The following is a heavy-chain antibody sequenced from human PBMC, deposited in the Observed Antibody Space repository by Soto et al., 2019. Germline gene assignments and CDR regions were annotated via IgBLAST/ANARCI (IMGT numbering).Heavy chain of an antibody. V-gene: IGHV1-2*02. Sequence: QVQVLQSGPEVKRPGASVKVSCKASGHTFTGHHMHWVRQAPGQGLEWMGLIDLDIGDTKYAQKFQGRITSTSDTSITTAYMELRGLRSDNTAVYYCGLEPTGTGGFDYWGQGTLVTVS. CDR1: GHTFTGHH. CDR2: IDLDIGDT. D-gene: IGHD7-27*01. J-gene: IGHJ4*02. CDR3: GLEPTGTGGFDY.